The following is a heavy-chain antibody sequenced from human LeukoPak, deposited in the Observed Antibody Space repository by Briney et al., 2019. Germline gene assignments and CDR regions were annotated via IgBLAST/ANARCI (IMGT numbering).Heavy chain of an antibody. Sequence: GGSLRLSCAASGFTLSDYHMNWVRQAPGKGLEWLSSITAISHYIYYAGAVRGRFTISRDNAKNSLYLQMNSLRGEDTAVYYCARSGGPGTYHQLRYNWFDPWGQGTLVTVSS. J-gene: IGHJ5*02. CDR2: ITAISHYI. V-gene: IGHV3-21*01. CDR1: GFTLSDYH. CDR3: ARSGGPGTYHQLRYNWFDP. D-gene: IGHD3-10*01.